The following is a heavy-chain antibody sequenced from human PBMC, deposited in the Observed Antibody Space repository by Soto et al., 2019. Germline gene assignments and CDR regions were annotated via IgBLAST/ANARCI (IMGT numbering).Heavy chain of an antibody. CDR1: GGSISSYY. J-gene: IGHJ2*01. V-gene: IGHV4-4*07. D-gene: IGHD6-13*01. CDR3: ARVFNIVAAVNYWSFDF. CDR2: VYSSGTT. Sequence: KPSETLSLTCTVSGGSISSYYWSWIRQPAGKGLEWLGRVYSSGTTNYNPSLKSRVTISVDKSRNQFSLELNSVTAADTAVYYCARVFNIVAAVNYWSFDFWGRGTLVTVSS.